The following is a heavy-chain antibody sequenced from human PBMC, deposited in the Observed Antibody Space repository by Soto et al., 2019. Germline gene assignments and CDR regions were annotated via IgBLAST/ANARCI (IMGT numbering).Heavy chain of an antibody. D-gene: IGHD6-6*01. Sequence: SVKVSCKASGGTFSSYAIGWVRQAPGRGLEWMGGIIPIFGTATYAQKFQGRVTITADESTSTAYMELSSLRSEDTAVYYCAREGIIAATYYYYGMDVWGQGTTVTV. J-gene: IGHJ6*02. CDR3: AREGIIAATYYYYGMDV. CDR1: GGTFSSYA. CDR2: IIPIFGTA. V-gene: IGHV1-69*13.